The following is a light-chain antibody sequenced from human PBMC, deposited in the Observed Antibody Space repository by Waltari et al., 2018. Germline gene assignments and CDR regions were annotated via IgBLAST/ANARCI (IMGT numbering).Light chain of an antibody. CDR3: QQRFNWIFT. CDR1: ETIGRS. J-gene: IGKJ3*01. Sequence: VLTQAPATLSLSPGARATLSCRASETIGRSLAWYQQRPGQAPRLLIYETSNRATGIPARFSGSGSGTDFTLTISSLESEDFAVYYCQQRFNWIFTFGPGTKVDI. CDR2: ETS. V-gene: IGKV3-11*01.